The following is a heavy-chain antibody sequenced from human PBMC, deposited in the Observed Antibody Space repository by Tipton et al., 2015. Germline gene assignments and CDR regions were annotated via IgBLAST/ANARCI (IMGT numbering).Heavy chain of an antibody. J-gene: IGHJ6*02. V-gene: IGHV4-34*01. CDR2: IYHSGTT. D-gene: IGHD5-24*01. CDR3: ARGGSPIIEMASHHYGLDV. Sequence: TLSLTCSLSGGSFYTYYGTWIRQPPGQGLAWIGEIYHSGTTNYNPSLRGRFTISLRTSKNQLSLRVDSVTAADTAIYYCARGGSPIIEMASHHYGLDVWGQGTTVTVSS. CDR1: GGSFYTYY.